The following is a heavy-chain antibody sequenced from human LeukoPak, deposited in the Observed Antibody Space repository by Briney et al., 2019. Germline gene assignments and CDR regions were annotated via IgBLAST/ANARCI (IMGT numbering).Heavy chain of an antibody. CDR3: ARETISYDY. CDR2: ISSSGSTI. CDR1: GFTFSSYE. D-gene: IGHD3-9*01. Sequence: GGSLRLSCAASGFTFSSYEMNWVRQAPAKGLEWVSYISSSGSTIYYADSVKGRFTISRDNAKNSLYLQMNSLRAEDTAVYYCARETISYDYWGQGTLVTVSS. J-gene: IGHJ4*02. V-gene: IGHV3-48*03.